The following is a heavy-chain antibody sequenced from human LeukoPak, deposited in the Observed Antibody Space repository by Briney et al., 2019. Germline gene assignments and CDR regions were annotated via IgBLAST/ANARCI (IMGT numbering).Heavy chain of an antibody. CDR1: GASISRGTYH. D-gene: IGHD5-18*01. V-gene: IGHV4-61*02. J-gene: IGHJ4*02. CDR3: AREDVDTGSDY. CDR2: IYSSGAP. Sequence: PSQTLSLTCSVSGASISRGTYHWSWLRQAAGKGLEWIGRIYSSGAPSYNPSLQSRVTISGDTSKNQFALKLTSVTAADTAVYYCAREDVDTGSDYWGQGSLVTVSS.